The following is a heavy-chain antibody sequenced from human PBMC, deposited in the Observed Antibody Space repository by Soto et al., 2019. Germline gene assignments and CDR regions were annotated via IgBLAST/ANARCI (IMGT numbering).Heavy chain of an antibody. CDR3: ARHDLTDYYYYMDV. CDR1: GGSISSYY. Sequence: PSETLSLTCTVSGGSISSYYWNWIRQPPGKGLEWIGYIYYSGSTNYNPSLKSRVTISVDTSKNQFSLKLSSVTAADTAVYYCARHDLTDYYYYMDVWGKGTTVTVSS. D-gene: IGHD3-16*01. J-gene: IGHJ6*03. CDR2: IYYSGST. V-gene: IGHV4-59*08.